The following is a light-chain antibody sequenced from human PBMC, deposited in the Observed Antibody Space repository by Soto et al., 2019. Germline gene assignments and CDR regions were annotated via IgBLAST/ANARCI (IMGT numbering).Light chain of an antibody. CDR3: SLYTSSSILAYV. V-gene: IGLV2-14*01. Sequence: ALTQPAPVFGSPCQAITFPCTGTSNNVIVYNCVSWYQQHPGKAPKLMIYDVSNRPSGVSNRFSGSKSGNKASLTICGLQAEDEADYYCSLYTSSSILAYVFGTGTKVTVL. CDR2: DVS. J-gene: IGLJ1*01. CDR1: SNNVIVYNC.